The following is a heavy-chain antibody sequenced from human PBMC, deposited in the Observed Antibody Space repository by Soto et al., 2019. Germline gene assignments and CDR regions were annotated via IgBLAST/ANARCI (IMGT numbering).Heavy chain of an antibody. CDR3: ARGSSGGAAAGY. CDR1: GGSFSSYA. V-gene: IGHV1-69*13. J-gene: IGHJ4*02. CDR2: IIPIFGTA. Sequence: SVNVSCQASGGSFSSYAIRCVRQAPGQGLEWMGGIIPIFGTANYAQKFQGRVTITADESTSTAYMELSSLRSEYTAVYYCARGSSGGAAAGYWGQGSLVTVSS. D-gene: IGHD6-13*01.